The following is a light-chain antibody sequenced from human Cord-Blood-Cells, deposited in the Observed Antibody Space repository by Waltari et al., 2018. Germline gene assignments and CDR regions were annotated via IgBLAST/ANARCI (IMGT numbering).Light chain of an antibody. J-gene: IGKJ1*01. V-gene: IGKV3-15*01. CDR2: GAS. CDR3: QQYNNWPPWT. Sequence: EIVMQQSPATLSVSPGERATLSCRASPSVSSNLAWYQQKPGQAPRRLIYGASTRATGIPARFSGSGSGTEFTLTISSLQSEDFAVYYCQQYNNWPPWTFGQGTKVEIK. CDR1: PSVSSN.